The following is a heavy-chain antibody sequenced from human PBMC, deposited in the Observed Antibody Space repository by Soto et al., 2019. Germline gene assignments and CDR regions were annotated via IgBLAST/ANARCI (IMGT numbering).Heavy chain of an antibody. CDR2: ISGDGSYT. V-gene: IGHV3-74*01. CDR3: AKLYYGGDFDY. D-gene: IGHD4-17*01. Sequence: VQLVESGGGLVQPGGSLRLSCAASGFTFSSYWMHWVRQAPGKGLVWVSRISGDGSYTSYGDSVKGRFTISRDNAKNTLYLEMNSLRAEDTAVYYCAKLYYGGDFDYWGQGTLVTVSS. CDR1: GFTFSSYW. J-gene: IGHJ4*02.